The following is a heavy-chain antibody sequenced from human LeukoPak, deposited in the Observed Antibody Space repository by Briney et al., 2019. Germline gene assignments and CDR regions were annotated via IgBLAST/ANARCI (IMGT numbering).Heavy chain of an antibody. CDR3: ARELGYCSGGSCPPVDY. Sequence: ASVKVSCKASGYIFTSYYMHWVRQAPGQGLEWMGIINPSGGSTSYAQKFQGRVTMTRDMSTSTVYMELSSLRSEDTAVYYCARELGYCSGGSCPPVDYWGQGTLVTVSS. CDR1: GYIFTSYY. CDR2: INPSGGST. J-gene: IGHJ4*02. V-gene: IGHV1-46*01. D-gene: IGHD2-15*01.